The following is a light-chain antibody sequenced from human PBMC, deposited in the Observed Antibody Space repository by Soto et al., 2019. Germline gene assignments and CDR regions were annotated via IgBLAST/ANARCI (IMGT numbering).Light chain of an antibody. V-gene: IGKV3-20*01. CDR2: GAS. CDR1: QSVSSSY. J-gene: IGKJ2*01. CDR3: QQYGSSPET. Sequence: EIVLTQSPGTLSLSPGERATLSCRASQSVSSSYLAWYQQKPGQAPRHLIYGASSRATGIPDRFSGSGSGTDFTLTISRLEPEDFAVYYCQQYGSSPETVGQGTKLEMK.